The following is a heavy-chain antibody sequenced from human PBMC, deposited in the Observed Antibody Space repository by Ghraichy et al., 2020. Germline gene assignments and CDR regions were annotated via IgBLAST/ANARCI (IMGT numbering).Heavy chain of an antibody. J-gene: IGHJ6*02. CDR1: GFTFSSYG. CDR2: ISYDGSNK. Sequence: GGSLRLSCAASGFTFSSYGMHWVRQAPGKGLEWVAVISYDGSNKYYADSVKGRFTISRDNSKNTLYLQMNSLRAEDTAVYYCAKDSSGYYYWYYYYGMDVWVQGTTVTVSS. D-gene: IGHD3-22*01. CDR3: AKDSSGYYYWYYYYGMDV. V-gene: IGHV3-30*18.